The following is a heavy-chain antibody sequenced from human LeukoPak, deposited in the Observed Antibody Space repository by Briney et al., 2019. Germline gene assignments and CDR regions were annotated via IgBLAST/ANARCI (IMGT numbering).Heavy chain of an antibody. V-gene: IGHV3-23*01. Sequence: GGSLRLSCVASGFTFRSYAMSWVRQAPGKGLEWVSAVTRNGDTTYYADSVKGRFTISRDNAKNSLYLQMNSLKAEDTALYYCAKDISGVGSSLGNWGQGTLVTVSS. CDR3: AKDISGVGSSLGN. D-gene: IGHD6-13*01. J-gene: IGHJ4*02. CDR1: GFTFRSYA. CDR2: VTRNGDTT.